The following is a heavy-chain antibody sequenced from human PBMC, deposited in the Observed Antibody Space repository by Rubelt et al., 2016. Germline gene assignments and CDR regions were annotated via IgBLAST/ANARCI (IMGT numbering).Heavy chain of an antibody. J-gene: IGHJ6*02. CDR3: ARDVLRYYDILTGYPPYYYYGMDV. Sequence: GKGLEWVSVIYSGGSTYYADSVKGRFTISRDNSKNTLYLQMNSLRAEDTAVYYCARDVLRYYDILTGYPPYYYYGMDVWGQGTTVTVSS. D-gene: IGHD3-9*01. V-gene: IGHV3-53*01. CDR2: IYSGGST.